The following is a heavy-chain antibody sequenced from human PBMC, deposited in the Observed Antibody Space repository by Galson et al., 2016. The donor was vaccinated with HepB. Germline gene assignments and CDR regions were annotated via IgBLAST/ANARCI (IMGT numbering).Heavy chain of an antibody. CDR2: ISGSGANT. V-gene: IGHV3-23*01. J-gene: IGHJ4*02. CDR3: AKRERGHYFYY. CDR1: GFTFSNYT. D-gene: IGHD1-1*01. Sequence: SLRLSCAASGFTFSNYTMSWVRQAPGMGLEWVSTISGSGANTYYADSVKGRFTISRDNSKNTLYLQMNSLRAEDTAVYFCAKRERGHYFYYWGQGTLVTVSS.